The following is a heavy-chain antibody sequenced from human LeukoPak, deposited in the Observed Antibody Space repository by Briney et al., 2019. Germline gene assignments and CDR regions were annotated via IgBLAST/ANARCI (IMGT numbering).Heavy chain of an antibody. CDR2: NRNKAKSYTT. Sequence: GGSLRVSCAGSGFTFNNYALNWIRQAPGKGLEWVGRNRNKAKSYTTEYAASVKGRFTISRDDSKNSLSLQMNSLKTEDTAVYYCVRVGSAAGSDYLDYWGQGTLVTVSS. CDR1: GFTFNNYA. J-gene: IGHJ4*02. D-gene: IGHD6-19*01. V-gene: IGHV3-72*01. CDR3: VRVGSAAGSDYLDY.